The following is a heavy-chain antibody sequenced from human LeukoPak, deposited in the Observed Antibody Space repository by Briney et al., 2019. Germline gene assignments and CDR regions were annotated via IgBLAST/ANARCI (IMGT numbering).Heavy chain of an antibody. CDR2: IIGSSGDT. CDR1: GFRFSDYA. J-gene: IGHJ4*02. Sequence: GGSLRLSCAASGFRFSDYAMNWVRQAPGQGLEWVSLIIGSSGDTFYADFVKGRFTISRDNSKNTLFLQMNSLRAEDTALYYCAKGAYDYIEMGYIDYWGQGTLVTVSS. D-gene: IGHD5-12*01. CDR3: AKGAYDYIEMGYIDY. V-gene: IGHV3-23*01.